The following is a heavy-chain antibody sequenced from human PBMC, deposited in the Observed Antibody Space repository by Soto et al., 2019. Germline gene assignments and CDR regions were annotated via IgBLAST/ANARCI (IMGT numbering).Heavy chain of an antibody. J-gene: IGHJ3*02. CDR3: ARDKMATIIFDI. Sequence: PSETLSLTCTVSGGSVSSGSYYWTWIRQPPGKGLEWLGYIYYSGTTNYNPPLKSRITISVDTSGNQFSLKLGSVTAADTAVYFCARDKMATIIFDIWGQGTMVTVSS. D-gene: IGHD5-12*01. V-gene: IGHV4-61*01. CDR2: IYYSGTT. CDR1: GGSVSSGSYY.